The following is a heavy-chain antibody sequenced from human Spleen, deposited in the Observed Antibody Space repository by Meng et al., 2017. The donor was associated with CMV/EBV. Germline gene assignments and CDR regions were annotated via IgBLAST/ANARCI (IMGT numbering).Heavy chain of an antibody. Sequence: ASGFSFISFGMHWVRQAPGKGLEWVALISNDGSNKYYADSVKGRFSISRDNSKNTLYLQMSSLRAEDTAVYYCAKDDYDSAGYSQSSWGQGTMVTVSS. CDR2: ISNDGSNK. D-gene: IGHD3-22*01. J-gene: IGHJ3*01. CDR1: GFSFISFG. V-gene: IGHV3-30*18. CDR3: AKDDYDSAGYSQSS.